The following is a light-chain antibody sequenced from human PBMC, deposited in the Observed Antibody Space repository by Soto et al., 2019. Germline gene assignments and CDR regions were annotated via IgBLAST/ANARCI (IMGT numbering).Light chain of an antibody. CDR2: DAS. CDR3: QQRLNWSPG. J-gene: IGKJ1*01. Sequence: EIFLTQSPDTLSLSPGERATLSCRASQSVTNYIAWYQQRPGQAPRLLIYDASNRASGVPARFSGSGSGTDFTLTISDLEPADFGLYYCQQRLNWSPGFGQGTKVEIK. V-gene: IGKV3-11*01. CDR1: QSVTNY.